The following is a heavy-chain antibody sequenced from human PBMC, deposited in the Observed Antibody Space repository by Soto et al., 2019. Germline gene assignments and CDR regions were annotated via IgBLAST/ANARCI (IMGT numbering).Heavy chain of an antibody. V-gene: IGHV4-59*08. CDR2: IYYSGST. J-gene: IGHJ6*02. CDR1: GGSTSSYY. D-gene: IGHD3-10*01. CDR3: ARQLHKALFCGQYYYHHYHLAS. Sequence: SETLSLTCTVSGGSTSSYYWSWIRQPPGKGLEWIGYIYYSGSTNYNPSLKSRVTISVDTSKNQFSLKLSSVTAADTAVYYCARQLHKALFCGQYYYHHYHLASCGQGTTVTGSS.